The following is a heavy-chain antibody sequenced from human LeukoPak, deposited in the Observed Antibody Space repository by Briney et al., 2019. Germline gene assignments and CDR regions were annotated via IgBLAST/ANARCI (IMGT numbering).Heavy chain of an antibody. Sequence: SETLSLTCTVSGGSVTSGNYYWNWIRQPAGEGLEWIGRIYTNGGASYNPSLKSRVTISIDASKNQFSLKLSSVTAADTAVYYCAREPPGYWGQGILVTVSS. CDR1: GGSVTSGNYY. CDR3: AREPPGY. CDR2: IYTNGGA. V-gene: IGHV4-61*02. J-gene: IGHJ4*02.